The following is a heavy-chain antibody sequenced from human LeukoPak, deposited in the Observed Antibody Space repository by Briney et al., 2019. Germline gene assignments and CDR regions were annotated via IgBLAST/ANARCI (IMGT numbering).Heavy chain of an antibody. J-gene: IGHJ4*02. D-gene: IGHD3-9*01. V-gene: IGHV1-18*01. CDR1: GYTFTSYG. Sequence: ASVKVSCKASGYTFTSYGISWVRQAPGQGLERMGWISAYNGNTNYAQKLQGRVTMTTDTSTSTAYMELRSLRSDDTAVYYCARDGSELRYFDRYFDYWGQGTLVTVSS. CDR3: ARDGSELRYFDRYFDY. CDR2: ISAYNGNT.